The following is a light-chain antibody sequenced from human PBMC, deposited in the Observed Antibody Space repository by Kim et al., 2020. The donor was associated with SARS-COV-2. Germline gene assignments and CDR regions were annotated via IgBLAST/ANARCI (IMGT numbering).Light chain of an antibody. V-gene: IGLV1-44*01. Sequence: QSVLTQPPSASGTPGQRVIISCSGSTSNIGSKSVNWYQQLPGTAPKLLIYNNNHRPSGVPDRFSGFKSGTSASLAISGLQSEDEADYYCSAWDDSLNDVVFGGGTQLTVL. J-gene: IGLJ2*01. CDR3: SAWDDSLNDVV. CDR2: NNN. CDR1: TSNIGSKS.